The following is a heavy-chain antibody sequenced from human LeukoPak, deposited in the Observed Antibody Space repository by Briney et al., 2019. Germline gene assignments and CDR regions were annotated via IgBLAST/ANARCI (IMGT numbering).Heavy chain of an antibody. Sequence: GGSLRLSCAASGFTFDDYGMSWVRQAPGKGLEWVSGINWNGGSTGYADSVKGRFTISRDNAKNSLYLQMNSLRAEDTALYYCARGATGTTGYYYYMDVWGKGTTVTVSS. J-gene: IGHJ6*03. V-gene: IGHV3-20*04. D-gene: IGHD1-1*01. CDR3: ARGATGTTGYYYYMDV. CDR2: INWNGGST. CDR1: GFTFDDYG.